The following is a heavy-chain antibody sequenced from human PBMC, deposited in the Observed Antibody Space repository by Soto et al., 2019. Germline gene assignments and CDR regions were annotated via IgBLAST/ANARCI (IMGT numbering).Heavy chain of an antibody. CDR1: GGSFSGYY. CDR3: ARAENYYYYGMDV. CDR2: INHSGST. J-gene: IGHJ6*02. Sequence: SETLSLTCAVYGGSFSGYYWSWIRQPPGKGLEWIGEINHSGSTNYNPSLMSRGTISVDTSKNQFSLTLSSVTAADTAVYYCARAENYYYYGMDVWGQGTTVTVSS. V-gene: IGHV4-34*01.